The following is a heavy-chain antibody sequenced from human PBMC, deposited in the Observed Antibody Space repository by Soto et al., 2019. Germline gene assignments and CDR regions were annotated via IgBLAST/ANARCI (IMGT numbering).Heavy chain of an antibody. D-gene: IGHD3-3*01. CDR2: ILSEGGKK. J-gene: IGHJ4*02. V-gene: IGHV3-33*01. CDR3: TIDGGGDFWRFDN. Sequence: QVHLVESGGGVVQPARSLTLSCEASGFTFSNYAMSWVRQAPGKGLEWVAIILSEGGKKLYADSVKGRFTISRDNSKKAVYLHMNTVRAEDTGLYYGTIDGGGDFWRFDNWGQGALVTVSS. CDR1: GFTFSNYA.